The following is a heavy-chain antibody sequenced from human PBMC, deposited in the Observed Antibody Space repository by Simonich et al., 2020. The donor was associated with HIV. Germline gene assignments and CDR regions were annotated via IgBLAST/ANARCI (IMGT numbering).Heavy chain of an antibody. J-gene: IGHJ4*02. V-gene: IGHV4-34*01. CDR1: GGSFSGYY. CDR2: INHGGSA. Sequence: QVQLQESGPGLVKPSETLSLTCAVYGGSFSGYYWSWIRQPPGKGLEWIGEINHGGSAKYNPSLKSRVTISVDTSKNQCSLKLSSVTAADTAVYYCASVRFELGGSDFDYWGQGTLVTVSS. D-gene: IGHD7-27*01. CDR3: ASVRFELGGSDFDY.